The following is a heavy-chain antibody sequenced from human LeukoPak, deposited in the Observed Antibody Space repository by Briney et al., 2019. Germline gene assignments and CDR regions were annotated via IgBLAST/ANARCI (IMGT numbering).Heavy chain of an antibody. Sequence: SETLSLTCTVSGGSISSSRYYWGWIRQPPGKGLEWIGSIYYSGSTYYNPSLKSRVTISVDTSKNQFSLKLSSVTAADTAVYYCARLPNWNKYYFDYWGQGTLVTVSS. V-gene: IGHV4-39*01. CDR1: GGSISSSRYY. J-gene: IGHJ4*02. CDR2: IYYSGST. CDR3: ARLPNWNKYYFDY. D-gene: IGHD1/OR15-1a*01.